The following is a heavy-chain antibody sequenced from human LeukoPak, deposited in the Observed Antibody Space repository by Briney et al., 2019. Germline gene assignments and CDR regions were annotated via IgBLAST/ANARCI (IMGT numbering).Heavy chain of an antibody. Sequence: GGSLRLSCAASGFTFSSSAMSWVRQAPGKGLEWVSAISNNGGYTYYADSVQGRFTISRDNSKSTLYLQMSSLRAEDTAVYYCAKQLGYCSDGSCYFPYWGQGTLVTVSS. V-gene: IGHV3-23*01. CDR3: AKQLGYCSDGSCYFPY. CDR2: ISNNGGYT. J-gene: IGHJ4*02. D-gene: IGHD2-15*01. CDR1: GFTFSSSA.